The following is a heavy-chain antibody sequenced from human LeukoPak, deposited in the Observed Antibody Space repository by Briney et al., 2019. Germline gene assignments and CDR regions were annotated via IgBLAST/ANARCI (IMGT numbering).Heavy chain of an antibody. CDR3: ARDRRIRGSEWYFDL. V-gene: IGHV4-59*01. CDR1: GGSISSYY. CDR2: IYYSGST. Sequence: SQTLSLTCTVSGGSISSYYWSWLRQPPGKGLEWIGYIYYSGSTNYNPSLRSRVTISVDTPKHQFSLTLSSVTAADTAVYYCARDRRIRGSEWYFDLWGRGTLVTVSS. J-gene: IGHJ2*01. D-gene: IGHD5-18*01.